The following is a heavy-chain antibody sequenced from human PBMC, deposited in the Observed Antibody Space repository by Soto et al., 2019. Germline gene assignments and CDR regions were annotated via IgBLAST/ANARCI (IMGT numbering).Heavy chain of an antibody. V-gene: IGHV1-18*01. D-gene: IGHD5-12*01. J-gene: IGHJ3*02. CDR1: GYTFVSYG. CDR3: SMDAHKWRGAAFDI. CDR2: ISPSNDNT. Sequence: QVQLVQSGAEVKEPGASVKVSCKASGYTFVSYGISWVRQAPGQGLEWMGWISPSNDNTKYAQKLQGRVTMTTDTSTSTVYMELRSLRSDATAVYYCSMDAHKWRGAAFDIWGQGTMVTVSS.